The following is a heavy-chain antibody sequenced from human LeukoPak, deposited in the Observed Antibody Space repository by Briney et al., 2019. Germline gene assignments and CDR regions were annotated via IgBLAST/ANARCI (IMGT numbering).Heavy chain of an antibody. J-gene: IGHJ6*02. Sequence: QAGGSLRLSCAASGFTFSSYAMSWVRQAPGKGLEWVSAISGSGGSTYYADSVKGRFTISRDNSKNTLYLQMNSLRAEDTAVYYCAKDMDPPATYFDWLLPLYYYYGMDVWGQGTTVTVSS. CDR2: ISGSGGST. V-gene: IGHV3-23*01. CDR3: AKDMDPPATYFDWLLPLYYYYGMDV. CDR1: GFTFSSYA. D-gene: IGHD3-9*01.